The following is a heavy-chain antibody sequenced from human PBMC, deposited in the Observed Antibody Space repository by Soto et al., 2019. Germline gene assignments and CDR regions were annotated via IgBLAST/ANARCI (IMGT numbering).Heavy chain of an antibody. Sequence: PGGSLRLSCAASGFAFSDYYMSWIRQAPGKGLEWVSAISGSGGSTYYADSVKGRFTISRDNSKNTLYLQMNSLRAEDTAVYYCAKDRGVYGGSAFDIWGQGTMVTVSS. CDR1: GFAFSDYY. V-gene: IGHV3-23*01. CDR3: AKDRGVYGGSAFDI. CDR2: ISGSGGST. J-gene: IGHJ3*02. D-gene: IGHD4-17*01.